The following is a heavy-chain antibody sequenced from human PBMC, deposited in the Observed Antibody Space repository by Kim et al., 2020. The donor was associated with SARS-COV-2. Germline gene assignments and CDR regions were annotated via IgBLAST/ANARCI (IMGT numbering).Heavy chain of an antibody. CDR1: GLSFSSYW. CDR3: AREFRLGSSWAGAFDI. CDR2: IKQDGCEK. Sequence: GGSLRLSCAASGLSFSSYWMSWVRQAPGKGLEWAANIKQDGCEKYYVDSVKGRFSISRDNARNSVYLQMNSLRAEDTAVYYCAREFRLGSSWAGAFDIWGQGTVVTVSS. D-gene: IGHD6-13*01. J-gene: IGHJ3*02. V-gene: IGHV3-7*03.